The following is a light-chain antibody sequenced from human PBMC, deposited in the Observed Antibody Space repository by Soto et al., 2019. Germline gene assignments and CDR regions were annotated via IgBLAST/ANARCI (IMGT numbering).Light chain of an antibody. J-gene: IGKJ1*01. Sequence: EIVLTQSPGTLSLSPGERATLSCRASQRISNSYLAWYQQKPGQAPRLLLYDASSRATGIPDRVSGSGSGTDFTLTISRLEPEDFAVYYCQQYGSSPWTFGQGTKVEIK. CDR3: QQYGSSPWT. CDR2: DAS. V-gene: IGKV3-20*01. CDR1: QRISNSY.